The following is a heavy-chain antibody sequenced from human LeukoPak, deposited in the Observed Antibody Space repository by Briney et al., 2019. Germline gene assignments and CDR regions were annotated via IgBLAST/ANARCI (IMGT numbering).Heavy chain of an antibody. CDR2: IWYDGSNK. J-gene: IGHJ4*02. D-gene: IGHD2-21*02. Sequence: GGSLRLSCAASGFTFSNYDMHWVRQAPGKGLEWVAVIWYDGSNKYYAASVKGRFTISRDNSKTTLYLQMNSLRAEDTAVYYCAKAPHTLAYCGGDCYTYFDYWGQGTLVTVSS. CDR3: AKAPHTLAYCGGDCYTYFDY. CDR1: GFTFSNYD. V-gene: IGHV3-33*06.